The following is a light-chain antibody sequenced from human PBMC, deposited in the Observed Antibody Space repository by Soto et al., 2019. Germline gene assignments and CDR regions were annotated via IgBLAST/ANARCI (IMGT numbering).Light chain of an antibody. CDR1: QSVNSN. CDR2: GAS. V-gene: IGKV3D-15*01. J-gene: IGKJ5*01. CDR3: QQSYSPPPVT. Sequence: EIVMTQSPATLSVSPGERATLSCRASQSVNSNLAWYQQKPCQAPRLLIYGASKRATGTPDRFIGSGSGTDFTLTISRLEPEDFATYYCQQSYSPPPVTFGQGTRLEIK.